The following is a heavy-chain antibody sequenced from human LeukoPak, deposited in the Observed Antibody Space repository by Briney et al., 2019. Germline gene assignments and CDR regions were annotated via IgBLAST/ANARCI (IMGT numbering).Heavy chain of an antibody. CDR2: INHSGST. CDR3: ARGVGATTP. V-gene: IGHV4-34*01. J-gene: IGHJ5*02. CDR1: GGSFSGYY. D-gene: IGHD1-26*01. Sequence: SETLSLTCAVYGGSFSGYYWSWIRQPPGKGLEWIGEINHSGSTNYNPSLKSRVTMSVDTSKNQFSLKLSSVTAADTAVYYCARGVGATTPWGQGTLVTVSS.